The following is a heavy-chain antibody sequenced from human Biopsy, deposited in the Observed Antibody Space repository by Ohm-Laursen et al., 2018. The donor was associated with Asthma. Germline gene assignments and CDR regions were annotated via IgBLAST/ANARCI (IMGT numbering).Heavy chain of an antibody. J-gene: IGHJ4*02. D-gene: IGHD2-21*01. V-gene: IGHV3-9*01. Sequence: SLRLSCTASGFTFDDYGMHWVRHAPGKGLEWVSGISWNSGSIGHADSVKGRFTISRDNAKNSLYLQMNSLRVEDTALYYCAKATLGDIGKDYWGQGTLVTVSS. CDR1: GFTFDDYG. CDR3: AKATLGDIGKDY. CDR2: ISWNSGSI.